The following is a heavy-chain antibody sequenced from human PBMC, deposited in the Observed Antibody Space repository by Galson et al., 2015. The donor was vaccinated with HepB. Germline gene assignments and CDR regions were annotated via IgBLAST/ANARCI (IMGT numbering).Heavy chain of an antibody. D-gene: IGHD3-10*01. CDR3: AREREGSYYNIAYYYYGMDV. V-gene: IGHV7-4-1*02. CDR1: GYTFTSYA. CDR2: INTNTGNP. Sequence: SVKVCCKASGYTFTSYAMNWVRQAPGQGLEWMGWINTNTGNPTYAQGFTGRFVFSLDTSVSTAYLQISSLKAEDTAVYYCAREREGSYYNIAYYYYGMDVWGQGTTVTVSS. J-gene: IGHJ6*02.